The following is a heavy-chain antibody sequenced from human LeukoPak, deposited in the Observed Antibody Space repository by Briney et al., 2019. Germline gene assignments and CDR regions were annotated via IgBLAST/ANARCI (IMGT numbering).Heavy chain of an antibody. CDR1: GLTFSNYW. J-gene: IGHJ6*02. CDR3: AKFIGSGWYFSGMDV. V-gene: IGHV3-30*18. CDR2: ISYDGSNK. D-gene: IGHD6-19*01. Sequence: GGSLRLSCAASGLTFSNYWMSWVRQAPGKGLEWVAVISYDGSNKYYADSVKGRFTISRDNSKNTLYLQMNSLRAEDTAVYYCAKFIGSGWYFSGMDVWGQGTTVTVSS.